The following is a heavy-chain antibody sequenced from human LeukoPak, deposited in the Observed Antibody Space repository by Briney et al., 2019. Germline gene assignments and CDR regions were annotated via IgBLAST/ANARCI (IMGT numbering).Heavy chain of an antibody. CDR3: ARGSSAGY. CDR1: GFTFSDFR. V-gene: IGHV3-7*01. J-gene: IGHJ4*02. CDR2: INLDGSER. Sequence: GGSLRLSCAASGFTFSDFRMTWVRQAPGKGLEWVANINLDGSERYYVDSVKGRFTISRDNAKNSLYLQMSSLTVEDTAVYYCARGSSAGYSGQGTLVTVSS.